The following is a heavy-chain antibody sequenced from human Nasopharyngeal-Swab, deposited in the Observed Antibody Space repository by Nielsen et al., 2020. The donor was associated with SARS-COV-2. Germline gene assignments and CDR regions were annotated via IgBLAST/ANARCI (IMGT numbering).Heavy chain of an antibody. J-gene: IGHJ4*02. D-gene: IGHD3-9*01. V-gene: IGHV3-23*01. CDR2: IGGNGART. CDR1: GFIFGNYA. CDR3: AKGYDIGY. Sequence: GESLKISCVASGFIFGNYAMAWVRQAPGKGLEWVSAIGGNGARTHYADSVRGRFIISRDNSKSTLDLQMNSLRAEDTAVYYCAKGYDIGYWGQGTLVTVSS.